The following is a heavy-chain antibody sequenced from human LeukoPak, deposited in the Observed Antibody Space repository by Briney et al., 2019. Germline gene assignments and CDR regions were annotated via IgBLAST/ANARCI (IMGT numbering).Heavy chain of an antibody. D-gene: IGHD6-13*01. Sequence: GGSLRLSCAASGFTLNRYWMSWVRQAPGKGLEWVANIKQDGSEKYYVDSVRGRFTISRDNAENSLYLQMNSLRAEDTAVYYCARDGSENSPWYSKDIWGQGARVTVSS. CDR2: IKQDGSEK. CDR1: GFTLNRYW. V-gene: IGHV3-7*05. J-gene: IGHJ4*02. CDR3: ARDGSENSPWYSKDI.